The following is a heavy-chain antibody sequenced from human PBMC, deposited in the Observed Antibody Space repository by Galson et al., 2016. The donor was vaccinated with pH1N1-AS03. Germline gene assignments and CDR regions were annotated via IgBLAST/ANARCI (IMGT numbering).Heavy chain of an antibody. Sequence: SLRLSCAASGFTFTTFAMSWVRQAPGTGLAWVSAIHGSGGSTHYADSVKGRFTVSRDNSKNTLYLQMNSLRAEDTAVYYCAKDREGYSRGGGGYYYGMDVWGQGTTVTVSS. V-gene: IGHV3-23*01. CDR3: AKDREGYSRGGGGYYYGMDV. D-gene: IGHD6-19*01. CDR2: IHGSGGST. CDR1: GFTFTTFA. J-gene: IGHJ6*02.